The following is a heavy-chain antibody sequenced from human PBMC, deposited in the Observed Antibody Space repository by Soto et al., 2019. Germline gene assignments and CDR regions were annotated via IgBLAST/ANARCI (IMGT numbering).Heavy chain of an antibody. CDR3: PKDLGLHTFMYYFDY. CDR2: ISGSGGST. V-gene: IGHV3-23*01. J-gene: IGHJ4*02. CDR1: GFTFSNHA. D-gene: IGHD3-16*01. Sequence: GGSLRLSCGASGFTFSNHAMSSVRQAPGKGLEWVSVISGSGGSTYYADSVRGRFTISRDNSKNTVYLQMSSLRAEDTAVYFCPKDLGLHTFMYYFDYWGQGTLVTVS.